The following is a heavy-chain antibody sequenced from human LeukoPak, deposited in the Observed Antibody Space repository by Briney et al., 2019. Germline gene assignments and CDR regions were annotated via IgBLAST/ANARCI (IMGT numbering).Heavy chain of an antibody. V-gene: IGHV3-49*04. CDR3: TRSYYYGSGSYYVGY. Sequence: PGGSLRLSCAASGFTFSSYAMHWVRQAPGKGLEWVGFIRSKAYGGTTEYAASVKGRFTISRDDSKSIAYLQMNSLKTEDTAVYYCTRSYYYGSGSYYVGYWGQGTLVTVSS. J-gene: IGHJ4*02. CDR2: IRSKAYGGTT. D-gene: IGHD3-10*01. CDR1: GFTFSSYA.